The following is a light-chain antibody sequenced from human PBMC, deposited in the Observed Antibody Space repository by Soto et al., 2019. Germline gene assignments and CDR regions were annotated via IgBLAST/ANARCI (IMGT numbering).Light chain of an antibody. CDR1: SSDVGGYNY. V-gene: IGLV2-14*03. CDR2: DVS. Sequence: QSALTQPASVSGSPGQSITISCTGTSSDVGGYNYLSWYQHHPGKAPKLMIYDVSDRPSGVSNRFSGSKSGNTASLTISGRQTEDEADYYFSSYTSSSTRVFGTGTKLTVL. CDR3: SSYTSSSTRV. J-gene: IGLJ1*01.